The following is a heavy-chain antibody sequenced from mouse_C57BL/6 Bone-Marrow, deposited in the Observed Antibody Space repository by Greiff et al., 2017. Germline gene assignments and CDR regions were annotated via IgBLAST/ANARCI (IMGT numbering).Heavy chain of an antibody. D-gene: IGHD2-1*01. V-gene: IGHV1-81*01. CDR1: GYTFPSYG. CDR3: ARRRAFYYGNFYYAMDY. J-gene: IGHJ4*01. Sequence: SGAELARPGASVKLSCKASGYTFPSYGLSWVKQRTGQGLEWIGEIYPRSGNTYYNEQFKGQATLTAVKSSSTAYMELRGLTSEYSAVYFCARRRAFYYGNFYYAMDYWGQGTSVTVSS. CDR2: IYPRSGNT.